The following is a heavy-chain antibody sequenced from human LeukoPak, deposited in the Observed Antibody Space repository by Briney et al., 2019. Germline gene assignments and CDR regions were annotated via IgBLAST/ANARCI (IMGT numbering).Heavy chain of an antibody. Sequence: GESLKIPCKGSGYIFTSYWITWVRQMPGKGLEWMGIIYPGDSDTKYSPSFQGQVTISADKSISTAYLQWSSLKASDTAMYYCARRSYSGKDFDYWGQGTLVTVSS. CDR3: ARRSYSGKDFDY. V-gene: IGHV5-51*01. CDR1: GYIFTSYW. CDR2: IYPGDSDT. J-gene: IGHJ4*02. D-gene: IGHD4-23*01.